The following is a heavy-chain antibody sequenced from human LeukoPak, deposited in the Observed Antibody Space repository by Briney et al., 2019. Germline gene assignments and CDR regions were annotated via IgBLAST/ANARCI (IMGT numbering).Heavy chain of an antibody. CDR2: INPNSGGT. CDR3: ATGRAYCTSTSCPPSPLDY. V-gene: IGHV1-2*02. J-gene: IGHJ4*02. CDR1: GCTFTGYY. Sequence: ASVKVSCKASGCTFTGYYMHWVRQAPGQGLECMGWINPNSGGTNYAQKFQGRVTMTRDTSISTAYMELSRLRSDDTAVYYCATGRAYCTSTSCPPSPLDYWGQGTLVTVSS. D-gene: IGHD2-2*01.